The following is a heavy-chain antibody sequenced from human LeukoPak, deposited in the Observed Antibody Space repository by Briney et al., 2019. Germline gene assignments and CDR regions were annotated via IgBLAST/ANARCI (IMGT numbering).Heavy chain of an antibody. CDR1: GGSISSGSYY. CDR2: IYTSGST. CDR3: ARGGYCSSTSCYDY. Sequence: PSETLSLAXTVSGGSISSGSYYWSWIRQPARKGLEWIGRIYTSGSTNYNPSLKSRVTISVDTSKNQFSLKLSSVTAADTAVYYCARGGYCSSTSCYDYWGQGTLVTVSS. D-gene: IGHD2-2*01. J-gene: IGHJ4*02. V-gene: IGHV4-61*02.